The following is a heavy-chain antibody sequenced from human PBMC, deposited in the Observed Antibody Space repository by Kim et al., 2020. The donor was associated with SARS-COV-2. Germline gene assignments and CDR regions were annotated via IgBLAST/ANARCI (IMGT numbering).Heavy chain of an antibody. Sequence: SETLSLTCAVYGGSFSGYYWSWIRQPPGKGLEWIGEINHSGSTNYNPSLKSRVTISVDTSKNQFSLKLSSVTAADTAVYYCARGRICSGGSCYLGNWFDPWGLGTLVTVSS. CDR1: GGSFSGYY. D-gene: IGHD2-15*01. V-gene: IGHV4-34*01. CDR2: INHSGST. J-gene: IGHJ5*02. CDR3: ARGRICSGGSCYLGNWFDP.